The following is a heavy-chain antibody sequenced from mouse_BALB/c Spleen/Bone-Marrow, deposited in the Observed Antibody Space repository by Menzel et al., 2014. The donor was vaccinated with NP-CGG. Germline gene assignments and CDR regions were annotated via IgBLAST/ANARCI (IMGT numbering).Heavy chain of an antibody. J-gene: IGHJ3*01. V-gene: IGHV14-3*02. CDR3: ARWLPLAY. D-gene: IGHD2-2*01. CDR2: IDPANGNT. Sequence: EVQLQQSGAELVKPGASVKLSCTASGFNIKDTYMHWVKQRPEQDLEWIGRIDPANGNTKYDPKFQGKATITADTSSNTAYLQLSSLTSEDTAVYYCARWLPLAYWGQGTLVTVSA. CDR1: GFNIKDTY.